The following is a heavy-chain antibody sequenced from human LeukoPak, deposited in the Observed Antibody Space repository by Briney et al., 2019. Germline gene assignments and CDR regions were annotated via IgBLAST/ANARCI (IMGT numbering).Heavy chain of an antibody. V-gene: IGHV3-30*18. CDR1: GFTFSSYS. Sequence: PGGSLRLSCAASGFTFSSYSMNWVRQAPGKGLDWVAVISYDGSNKYYADSVKGRFTTSRDNSKNTLYLQMNSLRAEDTAAYYCAKEGKGYYYDSSGLDAFDIWGQGTMVTVSS. CDR3: AKEGKGYYYDSSGLDAFDI. CDR2: ISYDGSNK. D-gene: IGHD3-22*01. J-gene: IGHJ3*02.